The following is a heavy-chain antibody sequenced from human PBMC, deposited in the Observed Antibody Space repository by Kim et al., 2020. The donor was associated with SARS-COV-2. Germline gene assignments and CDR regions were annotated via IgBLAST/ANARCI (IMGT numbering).Heavy chain of an antibody. D-gene: IGHD3-10*01. J-gene: IGHJ4*02. CDR3: ARGRPYYYGSGRVY. V-gene: IGHV3-48*03. CDR1: GFTFSSYE. Sequence: GGSLRLSCAASGFTFSSYEMYWVRQAPGKGLEWVSYISSRGMSIHYADSVKGRCIISRDNANNSLELQMNSLRAEDTAFYYCARGRPYYYGSGRVYWGQGTLVTVSS. CDR2: ISSRGMSI.